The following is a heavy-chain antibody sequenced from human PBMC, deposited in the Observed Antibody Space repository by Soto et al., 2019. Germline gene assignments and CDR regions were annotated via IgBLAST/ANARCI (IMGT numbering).Heavy chain of an antibody. CDR1: GFTFSSYS. V-gene: IGHV3-48*02. J-gene: IGHJ4*02. CDR3: ARADYYDSSGYPDY. D-gene: IGHD3-22*01. Sequence: AGGSLRLSCAASGFTFSSYSMSWVRQAPGKGLEWVSYISSSSSTIYYADSVKGRFTISRDNAKNSLYLQMNSLRDEDTAVYYCARADYYDSSGYPDYWGQGTLVTVSS. CDR2: ISSSSSTI.